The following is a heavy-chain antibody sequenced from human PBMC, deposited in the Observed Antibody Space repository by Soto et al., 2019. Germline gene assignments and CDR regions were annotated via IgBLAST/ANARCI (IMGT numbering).Heavy chain of an antibody. V-gene: IGHV4-59*08. CDR3: ARRYSSAFDI. J-gene: IGHJ3*02. CDR2: IYYSGST. Sequence: ASENLSLPCTGSGGTLSTLSWSWIRQPPGKGLEWIGYIYYSGSTNYNPSLKSRVTISVDTSKNQFSLKLSSVTAADTAVYYCARRYSSAFDIWGQGTMVTVSS. CDR1: GGTLSTLS. D-gene: IGHD6-13*01.